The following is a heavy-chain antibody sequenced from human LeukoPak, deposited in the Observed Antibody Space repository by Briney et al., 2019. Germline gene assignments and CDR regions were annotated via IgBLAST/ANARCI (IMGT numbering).Heavy chain of an antibody. CDR2: ISSSSSYI. CDR1: GFTFSSYS. CDR3: ARGLPIAVAGTPPYMDV. D-gene: IGHD6-19*01. Sequence: GGSLRLSCAASGFTFSSYSMNWVRQAPGKGLEWVSSISSSSSYIYYADSVKGRFTISRDNAKNSLYLQMNSLRAEDTSVYYCARGLPIAVAGTPPYMDVWGKGTTVTVSS. V-gene: IGHV3-21*01. J-gene: IGHJ6*03.